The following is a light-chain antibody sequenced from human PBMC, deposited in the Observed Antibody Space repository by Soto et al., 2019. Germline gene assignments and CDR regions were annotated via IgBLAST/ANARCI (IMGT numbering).Light chain of an antibody. J-gene: IGLJ1*01. CDR3: SSYAGSSNV. V-gene: IGLV1-40*01. CDR2: DSN. Sequence: QSVLTQPPSVSGAPGQRVIISCTGSSSNIGAGRDVHWYRQFPGEAPKFLISDSNHRPSGVPDRFSVSKSGASASLAITGLRAEDEGDYYCSSYAGSSNVFGTGTKVTVL. CDR1: SSNIGAGRD.